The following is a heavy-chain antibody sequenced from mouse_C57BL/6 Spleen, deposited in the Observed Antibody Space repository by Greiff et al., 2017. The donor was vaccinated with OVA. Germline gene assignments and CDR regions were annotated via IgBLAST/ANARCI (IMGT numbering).Heavy chain of an antibody. J-gene: IGHJ3*01. CDR3: ATTVVAPCAY. CDR2: IWSGGST. Sequence: VKLKESGPGLVQPSQSLSITCTVSGFSLTSYGVHWVRQPPGKGLEWLGVIWSGGSTDYNAAFISRLSISKDNSKSQVFFKMNSLQADDTAIYYCATTVVAPCAYWGEGTLVTVSA. CDR1: GFSLTSYG. D-gene: IGHD1-1*01. V-gene: IGHV2-4*01.